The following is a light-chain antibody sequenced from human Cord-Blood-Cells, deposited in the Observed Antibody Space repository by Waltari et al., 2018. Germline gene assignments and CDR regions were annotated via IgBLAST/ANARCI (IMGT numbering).Light chain of an antibody. CDR2: AAS. CDR1: QSISSY. Sequence: DIQMTQSPSSLSASVGDRVTITCRASQSISSYLNWYQQKPAKAPKLLLDAASSLQSGVPSRFSGSVSGTDFTLTISSLQPEDFATYYCQQSYSTPYSFGQGTKLEIK. CDR3: QQSYSTPYS. V-gene: IGKV1-39*01. J-gene: IGKJ2*03.